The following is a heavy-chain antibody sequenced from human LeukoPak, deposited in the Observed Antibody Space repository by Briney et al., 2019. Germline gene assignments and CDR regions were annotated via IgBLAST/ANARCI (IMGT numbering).Heavy chain of an antibody. Sequence: NPSETLSLTCTVSGASIGSFYWSWIRQPAGKGLEWIGRLYNGGDTNYSPSLRSRVPIPVDTSKNQFSLKLNSVTAADTAVYYCARGVEASGVGFYAFDIWGQGTVVAVSS. CDR1: GASIGSFY. D-gene: IGHD6-13*01. CDR2: LYNGGDT. CDR3: ARGVEASGVGFYAFDI. V-gene: IGHV4-4*07. J-gene: IGHJ3*02.